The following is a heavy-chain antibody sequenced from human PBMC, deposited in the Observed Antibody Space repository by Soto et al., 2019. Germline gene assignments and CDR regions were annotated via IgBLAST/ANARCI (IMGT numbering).Heavy chain of an antibody. J-gene: IGHJ4*02. CDR1: GYTFTGYY. CDR2: INPNSGGT. D-gene: IGHD3-10*01. Sequence: ASVKVSCKASGYTFTGYYMHWVRQAPGQGLEWMGWINPNSGGTNYAQKFQGWVTTTRDTSISTAYMELSRLRSDDTAVYYCARDARGDEAPMDYWGQGTLVTVSS. CDR3: ARDARGDEAPMDY. V-gene: IGHV1-2*04.